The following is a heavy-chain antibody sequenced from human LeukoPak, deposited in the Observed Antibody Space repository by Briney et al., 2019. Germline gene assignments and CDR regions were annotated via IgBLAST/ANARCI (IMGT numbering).Heavy chain of an antibody. CDR2: IRGSGGST. J-gene: IGHJ3*02. CDR3: ERDRLFNLYDRSGHKNDFDI. CDR1: GFTFSTYA. Sequence: GGSLRLSCAASGFTFSTYAMSWVRQAPGKGLEWVSSIRGSGGSTYYADSVKGRFAISRDNSKNTLYLPINSLSAEDTAVYYCERDRLFNLYDRSGHKNDFDIWGEGRM. V-gene: IGHV3-23*01. D-gene: IGHD3-22*01.